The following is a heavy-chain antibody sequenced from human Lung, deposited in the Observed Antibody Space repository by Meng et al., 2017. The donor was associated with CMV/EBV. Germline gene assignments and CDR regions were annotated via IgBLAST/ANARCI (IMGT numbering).Heavy chain of an antibody. V-gene: IGHV1-18*01. CDR3: ARDLNWFDP. J-gene: IGHJ5*02. CDR2: ISAYNGNT. CDR1: GYTFTSYG. Sequence: ASXXVSCKASGYTFTSYGISWVRQAPGQGLEWMGWISAYNGNTNYAQKLQGRVTMTTDTSTSTAYVELRSLRSDDTAVYYCARDLNWFDPWGQGTLVTVSS.